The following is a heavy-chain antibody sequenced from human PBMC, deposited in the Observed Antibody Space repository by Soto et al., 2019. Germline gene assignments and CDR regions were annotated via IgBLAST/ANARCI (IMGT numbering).Heavy chain of an antibody. Sequence: PSETLSLTCTVSGRSISSVNYCWSWIRQPPGKGLEWIGYIYYSGSTYYNPSLRSRVTISVDTSKNQFSLKLSSVTAADTAVYYCARYGSGECNRGSCYSPFDYWGQGTLVTVSS. D-gene: IGHD2-15*01. J-gene: IGHJ4*02. CDR1: GRSISSVNYC. V-gene: IGHV4-30-4*01. CDR3: ARYGSGECNRGSCYSPFDY. CDR2: IYYSGST.